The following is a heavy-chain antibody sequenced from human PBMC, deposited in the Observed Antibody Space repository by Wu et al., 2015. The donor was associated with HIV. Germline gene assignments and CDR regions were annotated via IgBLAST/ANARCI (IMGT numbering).Heavy chain of an antibody. CDR1: GYTFSSYD. Sequence: QVQLVQSGAEVKKPGASVKVSCKASGYTFSSYDINWVRQATGQGLEWMGWMNPNSGNTGYAQKFQSRVTMTRDTSISTAYMELSSLRSEDTAVYYCARQRAYTSGWYIYDYWGQGTLVTVSS. CDR2: MNPNSGNT. CDR3: ARQRAYTSGWYIYDY. J-gene: IGHJ4*02. V-gene: IGHV1-8*01. D-gene: IGHD6-19*01.